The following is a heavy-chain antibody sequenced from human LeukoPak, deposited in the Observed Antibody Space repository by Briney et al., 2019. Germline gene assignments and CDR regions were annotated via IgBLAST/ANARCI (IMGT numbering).Heavy chain of an antibody. V-gene: IGHV3-21*01. D-gene: IGHD6-13*01. CDR1: GFTVSSNY. J-gene: IGHJ4*02. Sequence: GGSLRLSCAASGFTVSSNYMNWVRQAPGKGLEWVSSISSSSSYIYYADSVKGRFTISRDNAKNSLYLQMNSLRAEDTAVYYCARASAGTRFIDYWGQGTLVTVSS. CDR3: ARASAGTRFIDY. CDR2: ISSSSSYI.